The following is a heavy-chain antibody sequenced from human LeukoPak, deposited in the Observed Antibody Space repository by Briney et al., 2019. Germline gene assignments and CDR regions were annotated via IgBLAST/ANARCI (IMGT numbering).Heavy chain of an antibody. J-gene: IGHJ4*02. CDR3: ARPYGPVWYYFDY. CDR1: GYSFTSYW. D-gene: IGHD2-21*01. V-gene: IGHV5-10-1*01. CDR2: IDPSDSYT. Sequence: GESLQISCKGSGYSFTSYWISWVRQMPGKGLEWMGRIDPSDSYTNYSPSFQGHVTISADKSISTAYLQWSSLKASDTAMYYCARPYGPVWYYFDYWGQGTLVTVSS.